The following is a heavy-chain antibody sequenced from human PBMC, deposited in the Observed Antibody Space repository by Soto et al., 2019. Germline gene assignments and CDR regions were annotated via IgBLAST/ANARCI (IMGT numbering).Heavy chain of an antibody. CDR1: GDSVPGNSAA. CDR2: TYYRSKWYN. CDR3: AREFPDYESSDSYFDD. J-gene: IGHJ4*02. Sequence: SQTLSLTCAISGDSVPGNSAAWNWIRQSPSRGLEWHGRTYYRSKWYNDYAVSVKSRITVTPDTSKNQFSLHLNSVTPEDTAVYYCAREFPDYESSDSYFDDWGQGALVTVSS. D-gene: IGHD3-22*01. V-gene: IGHV6-1*01.